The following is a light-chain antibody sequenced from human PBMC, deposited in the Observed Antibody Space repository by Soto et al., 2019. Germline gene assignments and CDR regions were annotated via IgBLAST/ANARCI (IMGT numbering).Light chain of an antibody. Sequence: EVVMTQSPVTLSASPGESATLYCRASQSVDNNVAWYQQKPGQAPRLLIVGSFARATGIPARFSGSGSGSEFTLTISGLQSEDFATYYCQQYGASEIIFGQGTRLEIK. V-gene: IGKV3-15*01. CDR2: GSF. J-gene: IGKJ5*01. CDR1: QSVDNN. CDR3: QQYGASEII.